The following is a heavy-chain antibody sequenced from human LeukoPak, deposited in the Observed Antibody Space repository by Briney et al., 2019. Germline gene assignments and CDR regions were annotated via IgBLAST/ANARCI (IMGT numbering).Heavy chain of an antibody. CDR3: ERASRVAVAGTSWFDP. J-gene: IGHJ5*02. Sequence: SETLSLTCTVSGGSISSYYWSWIRQPPGKGLEWIGYIYYSGSTNYNPSLKSRVTISVDTSKNQFSLKLSSVTAADTAVYYCERASRVAVAGTSWFDPWGQGTLVTVSS. V-gene: IGHV4-59*01. CDR2: IYYSGST. CDR1: GGSISSYY. D-gene: IGHD6-19*01.